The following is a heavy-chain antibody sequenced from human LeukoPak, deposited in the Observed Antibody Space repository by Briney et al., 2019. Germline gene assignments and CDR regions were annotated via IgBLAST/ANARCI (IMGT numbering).Heavy chain of an antibody. Sequence: KPSETLSLTCAVSGYSISSGYYWGWIRQPPGKGLEWIGSIYHSGSTYYNPSLKSRVTISVDTSKNQFSLKLSSVTAADTAVYFCAREVRDYYGPGDYWGQGTLVTVSS. CDR3: AREVRDYYGPGDY. V-gene: IGHV4-38-2*02. D-gene: IGHD3-10*01. CDR2: IYHSGST. CDR1: GYSISSGYY. J-gene: IGHJ4*02.